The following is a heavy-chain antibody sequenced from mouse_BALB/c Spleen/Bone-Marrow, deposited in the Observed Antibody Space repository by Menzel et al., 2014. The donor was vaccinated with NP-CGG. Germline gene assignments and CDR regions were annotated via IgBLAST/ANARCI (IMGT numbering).Heavy chain of an antibody. Sequence: EVQLVESGPELVKPGASVKMSCKASGYTFTAYVVHWVKQKPGQGLEWIGYINPYNDGTKYNEMFKGKATLTSDKSSSTAYMELSSLTSEDSAVYYCAREGGLRRGDYYAMDYWGQGTSVTVSS. CDR3: AREGGLRRGDYYAMDY. CDR1: GYTFTAYV. J-gene: IGHJ4*01. CDR2: INPYNDGT. D-gene: IGHD2-4*01. V-gene: IGHV1-14*01.